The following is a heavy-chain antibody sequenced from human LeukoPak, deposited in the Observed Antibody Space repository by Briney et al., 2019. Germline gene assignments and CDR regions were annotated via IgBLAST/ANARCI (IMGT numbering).Heavy chain of an antibody. CDR1: GFTFSSYW. D-gene: IGHD3-10*01. CDR3: ARATMGRGATYDY. CDR2: INTDGSST. Sequence: PGGSLRLSCAASGFTFSSYWMHWVRQAPGKGLVWVSRINTDGSSTTYADSVKGRFTISRDNDKNTLYLQMNSLRAEDTAVYYCARATMGRGATYDYWGQGTPVTVSS. V-gene: IGHV3-74*01. J-gene: IGHJ4*02.